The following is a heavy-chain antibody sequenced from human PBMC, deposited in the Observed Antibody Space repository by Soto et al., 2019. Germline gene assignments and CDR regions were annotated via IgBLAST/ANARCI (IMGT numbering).Heavy chain of an antibody. V-gene: IGHV3-21*01. D-gene: IGHD4-4*01. J-gene: IGHJ3*02. CDR1: GFTFSSYS. CDR2: ISSSSSYI. CDR3: ARAQTTVTTYGAFDI. Sequence: EVQLVESGGGLVKPGGSLRLSCAASGFTFSSYSMNWVRQAPGKGLEWVSSISSSSSYIYYADSVKGRFTISRDNAKNSLYLQMNSLRAEDTAVYYCARAQTTVTTYGAFDIWGQGTMVTVSS.